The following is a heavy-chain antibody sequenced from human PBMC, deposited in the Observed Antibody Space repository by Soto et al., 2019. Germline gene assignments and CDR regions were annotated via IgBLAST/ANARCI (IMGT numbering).Heavy chain of an antibody. J-gene: IGHJ3*02. CDR1: GGSISSYY. CDR2: IFYSGST. CDR3: ARDASMGHEAFDI. D-gene: IGHD2-8*01. V-gene: IGHV4-59*01. Sequence: SATLSLTCTVSGGSISSYYWSWIRQPPGKGLEWIGNIFYSGSTSYNPTLKSRVPISEDTSKNQFSLKQSSGTAADNGVYYSARDASMGHEAFDIWGQGTMVTVSS.